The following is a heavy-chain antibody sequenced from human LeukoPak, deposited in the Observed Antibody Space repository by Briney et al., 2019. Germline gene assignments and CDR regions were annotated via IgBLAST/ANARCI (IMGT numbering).Heavy chain of an antibody. CDR1: GGSISSYY. CDR2: IYYSGST. D-gene: IGHD6-6*01. V-gene: IGHV4-59*06. Sequence: SETLSLTCTVSGGSISSYYWSWIRQHPGKGLEWIGYIYYSGSTYYNPSLKSRVTISVDTSKNQFSLKLSSVTAADTAVYYCARSIASLSSYYYYGMDVWGQGTTVTVSS. J-gene: IGHJ6*02. CDR3: ARSIASLSSYYYYGMDV.